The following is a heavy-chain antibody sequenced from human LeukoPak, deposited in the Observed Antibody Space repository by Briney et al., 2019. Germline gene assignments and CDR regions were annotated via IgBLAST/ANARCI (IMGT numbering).Heavy chain of an antibody. J-gene: IGHJ4*02. V-gene: IGHV1-69*13. Sequence: GASVTVSCTASGGTFSSYAISWVRQAPGQGLEWMGGIIPIFGTANYAQKFQGRVTITADESTSTAYMELGSLRSEDTAVYYCARPDSSGYYSAFDYWGQGTLVTVSS. CDR1: GGTFSSYA. D-gene: IGHD3-22*01. CDR2: IIPIFGTA. CDR3: ARPDSSGYYSAFDY.